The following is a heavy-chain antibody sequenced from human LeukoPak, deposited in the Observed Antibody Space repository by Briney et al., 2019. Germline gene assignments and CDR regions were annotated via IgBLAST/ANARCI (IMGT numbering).Heavy chain of an antibody. CDR1: GFTFSSYG. J-gene: IGHJ4*02. CDR2: IRYDGSNK. D-gene: IGHD3-10*01. CDR3: ARDWGLLFDY. Sequence: PGGSLRLSCAASGFTFSSYGMHWVRQAPGKGLEWVAFIRYDGSNKYYADSVKGRFTISRDNSKNTLYLQMNSLRAEDTAVYYCARDWGLLFDYWGQGTLVTVSS. V-gene: IGHV3-30*02.